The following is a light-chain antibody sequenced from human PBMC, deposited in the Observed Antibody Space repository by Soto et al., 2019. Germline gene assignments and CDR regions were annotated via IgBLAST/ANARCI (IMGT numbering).Light chain of an antibody. CDR3: LHDYNYPRT. V-gene: IGKV1-6*01. CDR2: AAS. CDR1: QSIRSE. J-gene: IGKJ1*01. Sequence: PSSLSASVGDRVIITCGASQSIRSELAWYQQKPGKAPDLLIYAASTLQPGVPYRFSGSGSGTDFTLTISNLQPEDFATYYCLHDYNYPRTFGQGTKVDIK.